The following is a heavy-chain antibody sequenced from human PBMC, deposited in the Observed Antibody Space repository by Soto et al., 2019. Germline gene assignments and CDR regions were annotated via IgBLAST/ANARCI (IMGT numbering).Heavy chain of an antibody. CDR1: GGSLSSCNW. CDR2: ISRYGST. CDR3: SGGGRPGQIDWFDP. J-gene: IGHJ5*02. Sequence: QVQLQESGPRLVKPSGTLSLTCAVYGGSLSSCNWWRWVRQPPGKGLEWIGEISRYGSTSYNPSLKSRVTSAVDKSKNQISLKMTSLTAADTAGYCCSGGGRPGQIDWFDPWGQGIMVTVSS. V-gene: IGHV4-4*01. D-gene: IGHD2-21*01.